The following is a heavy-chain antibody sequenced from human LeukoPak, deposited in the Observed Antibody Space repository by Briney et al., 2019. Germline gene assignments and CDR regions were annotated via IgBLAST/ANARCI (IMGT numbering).Heavy chain of an antibody. V-gene: IGHV4-39*07. D-gene: IGHD1-1*01. CDR3: ARDAGHQLSRRNYYAMDV. CDR2: LYYSGST. J-gene: IGHJ6*02. Sequence: PSETLSLTCTVSGGSISSSSYYWGWIRQPPGKGLEWIGSLYYSGSTYYNPSLKSRVTISVDTSKNQFSLKLSSVTAADTAVYYCARDAGHQLSRRNYYAMDVWGQGTTVTVSS. CDR1: GGSISSSSYY.